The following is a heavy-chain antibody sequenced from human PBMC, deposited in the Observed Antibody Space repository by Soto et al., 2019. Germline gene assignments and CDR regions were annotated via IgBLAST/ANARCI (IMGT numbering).Heavy chain of an antibody. J-gene: IGHJ6*02. CDR1: VGTFSSYG. CDR3: ARSQGSSTSLEIYYYYYYGMDV. V-gene: IGHV1-69*01. D-gene: IGHD2-2*01. CDR2: IIPSSDTT. Sequence: QVQLVQSGAEVKKPGSSVKVSCKASVGTFSSYGISCVRQAPGQGLEWMGGIIPSSDTTNYAQKFQGRVTITAAESTSTAYMELSSLRSEDTAVYYCARSQGSSTSLEIYYYYYYGMDVWCQGTTFTVSS.